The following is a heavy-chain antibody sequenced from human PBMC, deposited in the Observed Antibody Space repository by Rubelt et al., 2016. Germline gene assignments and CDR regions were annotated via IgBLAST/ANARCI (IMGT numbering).Heavy chain of an antibody. V-gene: IGHV4-34*01. Sequence: QVQLQQWGAGLLKPSETLSLTCAVYGGSFSGYYWSWIRQPPGKGLEWIGEINHSGSTNYNPSLKSRVTISVDTAKNQFSLKLSSVTAADTAVYYCARQDYGDYVGAFDIWGQGTMVTVSS. D-gene: IGHD4-17*01. J-gene: IGHJ3*02. CDR2: INHSGST. CDR1: GGSFSGYY. CDR3: ARQDYGDYVGAFDI.